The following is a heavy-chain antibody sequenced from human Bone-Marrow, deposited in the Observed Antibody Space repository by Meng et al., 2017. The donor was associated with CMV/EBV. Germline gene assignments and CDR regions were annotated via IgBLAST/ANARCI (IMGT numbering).Heavy chain of an antibody. Sequence: ASVKVSCKASGYTFTGYYMHWVRQATGQGLEWMGWMNPNSGTTGYAQKFQGRVTMTRNTSTSTAYMELSSLRSEDTAVYYCARGQRKTIFVVVIIEGPGTFYYFDDWGQGTLVTVSS. CDR2: MNPNSGTT. CDR3: ARGQRKTIFVVVIIEGPGTFYYFDD. D-gene: IGHD3-3*01. V-gene: IGHV1-8*02. J-gene: IGHJ4*02. CDR1: GYTFTGYY.